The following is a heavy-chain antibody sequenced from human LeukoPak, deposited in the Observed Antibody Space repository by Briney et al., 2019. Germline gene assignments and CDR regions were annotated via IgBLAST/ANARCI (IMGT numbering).Heavy chain of an antibody. V-gene: IGHV1-18*01. D-gene: IGHD6-6*01. CDR1: GYTFTSYG. J-gene: IGHJ4*02. CDR2: ISAYNGNT. Sequence: ASVKVSCKVSGYTFTSYGISWVRQAPGQGLEWMGWISAYNGNTNYAQKLQGRVTMTTDTSTSTAYMELRSLRSDDTAVYYCARDPPPLYSSSFDYWGQGTLITVSS. CDR3: ARDPPPLYSSSFDY.